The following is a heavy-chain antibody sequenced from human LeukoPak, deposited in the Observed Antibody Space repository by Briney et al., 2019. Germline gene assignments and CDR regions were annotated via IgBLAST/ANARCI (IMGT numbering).Heavy chain of an antibody. CDR1: GGSFSVYY. CDR2: INHSGST. D-gene: IGHD3-16*01. J-gene: IGHJ4*02. Sequence: SETLSLTCAVYGGSFSVYYWSWIRQPPGKGLEWIGEINHSGSTNYNPSLKSRVTISVDTSKNQFSLKLSSVTAADTAVYYCARELGSITPPDYWGQGTLVTVSS. CDR3: ARELGSITPPDY. V-gene: IGHV4-34*01.